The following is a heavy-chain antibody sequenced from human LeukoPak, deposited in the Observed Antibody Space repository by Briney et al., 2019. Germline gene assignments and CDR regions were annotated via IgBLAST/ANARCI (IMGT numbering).Heavy chain of an antibody. CDR3: ARENPITIFGVVIDDAFDI. J-gene: IGHJ3*02. Sequence: PSQTLSLTCTVSGGSMSSGGYYWSWIRQHPGKGLEWIGYIYYSGSTYYNPSLKSRVTISVDTSKNQFSLKLSSVTAADTAVYYCARENPITIFGVVIDDAFDIWGQGTMVTVSS. CDR2: IYYSGST. CDR1: GGSMSSGGYY. D-gene: IGHD3-3*01. V-gene: IGHV4-31*03.